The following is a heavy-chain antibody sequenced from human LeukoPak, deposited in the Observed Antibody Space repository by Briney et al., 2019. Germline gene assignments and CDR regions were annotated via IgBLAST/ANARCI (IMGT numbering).Heavy chain of an antibody. CDR3: AKGEQQLALTYAFDI. CDR2: ISWNSGSI. V-gene: IGHV3-9*03. CDR1: GFTFDDYA. D-gene: IGHD6-6*01. J-gene: IGHJ3*02. Sequence: GGSLRLSCAASGFTFDDYAMHWVRKAPGKGLEWVSGISWNSGSIGYADSVKGRFTISRDNAKNSLYLQMNSLRAEDMALYYCAKGEQQLALTYAFDIWGQGTMVTVSS.